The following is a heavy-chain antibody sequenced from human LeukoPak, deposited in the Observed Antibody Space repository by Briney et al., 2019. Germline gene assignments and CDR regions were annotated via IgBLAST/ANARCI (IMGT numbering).Heavy chain of an antibody. V-gene: IGHV1-46*01. J-gene: IGHJ4*02. CDR3: AKDDNIKRITMIEWDY. D-gene: IGHD3-22*01. Sequence: ASVKVSFKASGYTFSNYFLHWLRQAPGQGLEWMGIINSSGGSTTYAQQFQGRVTMTRDTSTGTVYMELSSLTSEDTAVYYCAKDDNIKRITMIEWDYWGQGTLVTVSS. CDR2: INSSGGST. CDR1: GYTFSNYF.